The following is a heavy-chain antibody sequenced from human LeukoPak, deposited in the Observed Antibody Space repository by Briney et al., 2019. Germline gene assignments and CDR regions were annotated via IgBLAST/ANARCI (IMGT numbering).Heavy chain of an antibody. CDR3: AKCSEKYYDSSPFDY. J-gene: IGHJ4*02. Sequence: GGSLRLSCAASGFTFSLYWMSWVRQAPGKGLEWVANIKQDGSEKYYVDSVKGRFTISRDNAKNSLYLQMNSLRAEDTAVYYCAKCSEKYYDSSPFDYWGQGILVTVSS. D-gene: IGHD3-22*01. CDR2: IKQDGSEK. V-gene: IGHV3-7*01. CDR1: GFTFSLYW.